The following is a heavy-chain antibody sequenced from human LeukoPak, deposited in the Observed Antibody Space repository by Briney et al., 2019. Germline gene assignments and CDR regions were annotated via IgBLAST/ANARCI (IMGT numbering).Heavy chain of an antibody. CDR2: INHSGSA. J-gene: IGHJ5*01. V-gene: IGHV4-34*01. Sequence: SETLSLTCAVYDGSLSGYYCSWIRQPPGKGLEWIGEINHSGSANYNPSLKSRVTIFLDTSKNQFSLNLSSVTAADTAVYYCARRPRGVIIKTWFGSWGQGTLVTVSS. D-gene: IGHD3-10*01. CDR1: DGSLSGYY. CDR3: ARRPRGVIIKTWFGS.